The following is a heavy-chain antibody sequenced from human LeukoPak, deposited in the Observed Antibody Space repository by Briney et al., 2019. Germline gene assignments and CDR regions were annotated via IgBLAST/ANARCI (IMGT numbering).Heavy chain of an antibody. CDR3: ARSSVEYQLLEPGRDWFDP. D-gene: IGHD2-2*01. Sequence: PSETLSLTCTVSGGSISSSSYYWGWIRQPPGKGLEWIGSIYYSGSTYYNPSLKSRVTISVDTSKNQFSLKLSSVTAADTAVYYCARSSVEYQLLEPGRDWFDPWGQGTLVTVSS. CDR2: IYYSGST. J-gene: IGHJ5*02. CDR1: GGSISSSSYY. V-gene: IGHV4-39*01.